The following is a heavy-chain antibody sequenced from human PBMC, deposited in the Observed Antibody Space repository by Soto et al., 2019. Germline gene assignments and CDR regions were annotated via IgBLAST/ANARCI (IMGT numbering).Heavy chain of an antibody. CDR2: IYYSGTT. CDR1: GDSVSNDNYY. D-gene: IGHD3-16*01. Sequence: SETLSLTCAVSGDSVSNDNYYWSWIRQPPGKGLVWIGYIYYSGTTNYNSYLKSRLSLSVDMSKSQFSLKLASVTAADTAVYFCARSQRGRTAFTFDYWGQGALVTVSS. CDR3: ARSQRGRTAFTFDY. V-gene: IGHV4-61*01. J-gene: IGHJ4*02.